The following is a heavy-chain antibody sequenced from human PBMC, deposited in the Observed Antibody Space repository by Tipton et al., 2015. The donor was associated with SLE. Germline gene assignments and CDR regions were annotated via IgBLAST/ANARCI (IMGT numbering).Heavy chain of an antibody. CDR2: ISSSSSYI. J-gene: IGHJ4*02. CDR1: GFTFSSYS. V-gene: IGHV3-21*01. Sequence: SLRLSCAASGFTFSSYSMNWVRQAPGKGLEWVSSISSSSSYIYYADSVKGRFTISRDNAKNSLYLQMNSLRAEDTAVYYCARYYTASTWDYFDFWGQGTLVTVSS. D-gene: IGHD3-3*01. CDR3: ARYYTASTWDYFDF.